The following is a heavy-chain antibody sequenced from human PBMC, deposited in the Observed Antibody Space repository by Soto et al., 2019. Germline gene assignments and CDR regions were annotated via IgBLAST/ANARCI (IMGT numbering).Heavy chain of an antibody. Sequence: QVQLVESGGGVVQPGRSLRLSCAASGFTFSSYAMHWVRQAPGKGLEWVAVISYDGSNKYYADSVKGRFTISRDNSKNTLYLQMNSRRAEDTAVYYCARTATNAEYFQHWGQGTLVTVSS. CDR3: ARTATNAEYFQH. D-gene: IGHD5-12*01. CDR2: ISYDGSNK. CDR1: GFTFSSYA. J-gene: IGHJ1*01. V-gene: IGHV3-30-3*01.